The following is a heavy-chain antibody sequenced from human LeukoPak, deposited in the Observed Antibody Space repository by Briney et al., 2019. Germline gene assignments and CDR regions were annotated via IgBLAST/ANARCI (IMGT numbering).Heavy chain of an antibody. D-gene: IGHD3-10*01. CDR1: GGSFSGYY. CDR3: ARGTKYYYGSGSYSTGYNWFDP. CDR2: INHSGST. Sequence: SETLSLTCAVYGGSFSGYYWSWIRQPPGKGLEWIGEINHSGSTNYNPSLKSRVTISVDTSKNQFSLKLSSVTAADTAVYYCARGTKYYYGSGSYSTGYNWFDPWGQGTLVTVSS. V-gene: IGHV4-34*01. J-gene: IGHJ5*02.